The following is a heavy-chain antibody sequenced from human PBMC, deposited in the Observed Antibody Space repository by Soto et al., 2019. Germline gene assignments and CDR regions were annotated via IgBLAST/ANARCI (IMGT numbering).Heavy chain of an antibody. J-gene: IGHJ1*01. CDR2: ITRSGDIM. V-gene: IGHV3-11*01. Sequence: QVQLVESGGGLVQPGGSLRLSCAASGFTFSDYYMSWVRQAPGKGLECISYITRSGDIMYYADSVKGRFTISRDNAKNSLYLQMHRLGADDTAVYYCARGHQYFHPWGQGTLVTVSS. D-gene: IGHD2-2*01. CDR3: ARGHQYFHP. CDR1: GFTFSDYY.